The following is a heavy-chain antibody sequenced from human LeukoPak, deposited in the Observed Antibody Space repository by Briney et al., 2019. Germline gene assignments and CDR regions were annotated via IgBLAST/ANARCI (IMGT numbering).Heavy chain of an antibody. D-gene: IGHD2-15*01. CDR3: AVMSGGTIFDY. Sequence: RASVKVYCKASRYAFTGSYMQWVCQAPGQGLEWMGRMNPNSGGTNYAQKFQGRVTMTRDTSISTAYMEQSRLRSDDTAAYYCAVMSGGTIFDYWGQGTLVTVSS. CDR1: RYAFTGSY. J-gene: IGHJ4*02. V-gene: IGHV1-2*06. CDR2: MNPNSGGT.